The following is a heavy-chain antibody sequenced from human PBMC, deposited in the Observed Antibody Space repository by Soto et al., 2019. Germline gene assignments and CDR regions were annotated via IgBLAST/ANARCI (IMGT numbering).Heavy chain of an antibody. D-gene: IGHD6-19*01. J-gene: IGHJ6*02. CDR1: GDSVSSNSAA. Sequence: SQTLSLTCAISGDSVSSNSAAWNWIRQSPSRGLEWLGRTYYRSKWYNDYAVSVKSRITINPDASKNQFSLQLNSVTPEDTAVYYCARDRIAVAGITRYGMDVWGQGTTVTVSS. CDR2: TYYRSKWYN. V-gene: IGHV6-1*01. CDR3: ARDRIAVAGITRYGMDV.